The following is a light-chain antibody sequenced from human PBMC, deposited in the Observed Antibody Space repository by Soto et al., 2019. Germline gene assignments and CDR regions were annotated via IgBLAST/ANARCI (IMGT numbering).Light chain of an antibody. J-gene: IGKJ3*01. Sequence: EIVLTQSPGTLSLSPGERATLSCRASQSFISSYLAWYQQQPGQAPRLLIYGASSRATGIPDRFSGSGSGTDFTLTISSLEPEDFAVYYCQHYGSALFTFGPGTKVDVK. CDR2: GAS. CDR1: QSFISSY. CDR3: QHYGSALFT. V-gene: IGKV3-20*01.